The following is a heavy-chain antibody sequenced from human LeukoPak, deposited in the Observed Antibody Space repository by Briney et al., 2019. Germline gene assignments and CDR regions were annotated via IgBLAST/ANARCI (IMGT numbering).Heavy chain of an antibody. D-gene: IGHD3/OR15-3a*01. J-gene: IGHJ5*02. Sequence: ASVKVSCKASGYTFTGYYIHWLRQAPGQGLEWMGRINPNSGGKNYAQKFQGRVTMTRDTSISTAYMELSRLKSDDTAVYYCARVGVDLWFDPWGQGTLVTVSS. CDR1: GYTFTGYY. CDR2: INPNSGGK. CDR3: ARVGVDLWFDP. V-gene: IGHV1-2*06.